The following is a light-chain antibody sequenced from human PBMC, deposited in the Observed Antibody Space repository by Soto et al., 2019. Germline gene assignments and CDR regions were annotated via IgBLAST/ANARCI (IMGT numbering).Light chain of an antibody. CDR3: QQYGSSPPYT. Sequence: EIVMTQSPATLSLSPGERATLSCRASQSVSSSYLAWYQQKPGQAPRLLIYGASSRATGIPDRFIGSGSGTDFTLIISRLEPEDFAVYYCQQYGSSPPYTFGQGTKLEIK. CDR2: GAS. J-gene: IGKJ2*01. CDR1: QSVSSSY. V-gene: IGKV3-20*01.